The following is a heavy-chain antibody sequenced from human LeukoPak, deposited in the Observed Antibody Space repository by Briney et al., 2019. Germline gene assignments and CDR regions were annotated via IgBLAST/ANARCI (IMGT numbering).Heavy chain of an antibody. J-gene: IGHJ3*02. Sequence: SVKVSCKASGYTLTYNNISWVRHAPGQGIEWMGGIIPIFGTANYAKKFQGRVTITADESTSTAYMELSSLRSEDTAVYFCARDRVVGLGLDNAFDIWGQGTVVTVSS. CDR1: GYTLTYNN. V-gene: IGHV1-69*13. CDR2: IIPIFGTA. D-gene: IGHD2-15*01. CDR3: ARDRVVGLGLDNAFDI.